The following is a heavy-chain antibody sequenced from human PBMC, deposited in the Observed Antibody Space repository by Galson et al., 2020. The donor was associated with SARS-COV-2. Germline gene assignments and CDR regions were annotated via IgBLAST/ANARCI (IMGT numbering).Heavy chain of an antibody. CDR2: IYYSGST. J-gene: IGHJ5*02. D-gene: IGHD3-3*01. Sequence: SETLSLTCTVSGGSISSGGYYWSWIRQHPGKGLEWIGYIYYSGSTYYNPSLKSRVTISVDTSKNQFSLKLSSVTAADTAVYYCARDLAIFGVVIGGWFDPWGQGTLVTVSS. CDR3: ARDLAIFGVVIGGWFDP. V-gene: IGHV4-31*03. CDR1: GGSISSGGYY.